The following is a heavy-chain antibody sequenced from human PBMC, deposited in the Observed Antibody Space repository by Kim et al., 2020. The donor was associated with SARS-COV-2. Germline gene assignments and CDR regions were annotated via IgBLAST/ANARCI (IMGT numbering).Heavy chain of an antibody. CDR3: AKATYGDYGLYYYYYMDV. V-gene: IGHV3-23*01. Sequence: GGSLRLSCTASGFTFSSYAMSWVRQAPGQGLEWVSTISGSGGSTYYSDSVKGRFTISRDNSKNTLYLQMNSLRAEDTAVYYCAKATYGDYGLYYYYYMDVWGKGTTVTVSS. J-gene: IGHJ6*03. CDR2: ISGSGGST. CDR1: GFTFSSYA. D-gene: IGHD4-17*01.